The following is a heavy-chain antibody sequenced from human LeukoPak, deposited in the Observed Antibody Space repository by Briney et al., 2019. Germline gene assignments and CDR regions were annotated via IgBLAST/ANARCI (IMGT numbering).Heavy chain of an antibody. D-gene: IGHD2-15*01. CDR3: AEGYCSGGSCYGVGLIGSNDAFDI. V-gene: IGHV4-39*07. Sequence: SQTLSLTCTVPGGSISSGSYYWSWIRQPPGKGLEWIGSIYYSGSTYYNPSLKSRVTISVDTSKNQFSLKLSSVTAADTAVYYCAEGYCSGGSCYGVGLIGSNDAFDIWGQGTMVTVSS. CDR1: GGSISSGSYY. J-gene: IGHJ3*02. CDR2: IYYSGST.